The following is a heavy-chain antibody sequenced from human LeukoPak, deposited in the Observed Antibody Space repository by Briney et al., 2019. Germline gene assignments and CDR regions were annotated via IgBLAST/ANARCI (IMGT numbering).Heavy chain of an antibody. CDR1: GFTFSDYY. D-gene: IGHD2-15*01. CDR2: ISSSGSTI. CDR3: ARCSGGSCYRNWFDP. J-gene: IGHJ5*02. V-gene: IGHV3-11*01. Sequence: GGSLRLSCAASGFTFSDYYMSWIRQAPGKGLEWVSYISSSGSTIYYADSVKGRFTISRDNAKNSLYLQMNSLRAEDTAVHYCARCSGGSCYRNWFDPWGQGTLVTVSS.